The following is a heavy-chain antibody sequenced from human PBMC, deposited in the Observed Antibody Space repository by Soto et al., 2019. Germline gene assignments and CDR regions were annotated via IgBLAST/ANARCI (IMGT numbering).Heavy chain of an antibody. J-gene: IGHJ4*02. D-gene: IGHD6-19*01. Sequence: GGSLRLSCAASGFSISNYAMTWVRQAPGKGLEWVSGIRGSGGSTYYADSVKGRFIISRDNSKSTLYLQMNSLRAEDTAVYYCAKDLQFSGWLSAQTFDYWGQGTQVTVSS. CDR2: IRGSGGST. CDR3: AKDLQFSGWLSAQTFDY. CDR1: GFSISNYA. V-gene: IGHV3-23*01.